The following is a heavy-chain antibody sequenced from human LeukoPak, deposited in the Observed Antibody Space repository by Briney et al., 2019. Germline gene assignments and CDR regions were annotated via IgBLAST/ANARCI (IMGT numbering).Heavy chain of an antibody. D-gene: IGHD6-13*01. J-gene: IGHJ6*02. CDR1: GFTFSSYA. V-gene: IGHV3-23*01. CDR2: ISGSGGST. Sequence: GGSLGLSCAASGFTFSSYAMSWVRQAPGKGLEWVSAISGSGGSTYYADSVKGRFTISRDNSKNTLDLQMNSLRAEDTAVYYCARPYSPYYYYGMDVWGQGTTVTVSS. CDR3: ARPYSPYYYYGMDV.